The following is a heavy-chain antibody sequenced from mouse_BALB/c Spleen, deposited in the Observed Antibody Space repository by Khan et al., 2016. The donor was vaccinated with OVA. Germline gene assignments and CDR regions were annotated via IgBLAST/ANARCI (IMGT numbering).Heavy chain of an antibody. V-gene: IGHV2-2*02. J-gene: IGHJ4*01. Sequence: VQLQVSGPGLVQPSQSLSITCTVSGFSLTSYGVHWVRQSPGKGLEWLGVIWSGGSTDYNAAFISRLSISKDNSKSQVFFKMNSLQANDTAIYYCARNFYYYGSRNAMDYWGQGTSVTVSS. CDR3: ARNFYYYGSRNAMDY. D-gene: IGHD1-1*01. CDR2: IWSGGST. CDR1: GFSLTSYG.